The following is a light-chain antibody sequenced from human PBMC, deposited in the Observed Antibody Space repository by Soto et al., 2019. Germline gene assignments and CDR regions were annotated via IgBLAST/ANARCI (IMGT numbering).Light chain of an antibody. CDR2: DDS. J-gene: IGLJ3*02. CDR1: NIGSKS. CDR3: QVWDNYSDHPGV. V-gene: IGLV3-21*02. Sequence: SYGLDQPQSVSVAPGQTATITCGGRNIGSKSVHWYQQKPGQAPLMVVYDDSDRPSGIPERFSGSNSGNTATLTITRVEAGDEADYYCQVWDNYSDHPGVFGGGTKLTVL.